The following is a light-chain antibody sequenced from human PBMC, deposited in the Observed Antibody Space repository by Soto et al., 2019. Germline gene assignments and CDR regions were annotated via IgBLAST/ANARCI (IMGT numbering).Light chain of an antibody. CDR2: GAS. V-gene: IGKV3-15*01. J-gene: IGKJ2*01. CDR1: QSVSSN. CDR3: QQYNNWPPYT. Sequence: EIVMTQSPATLSVSPGERATLSCRASQSVSSNLAWYQQKPGQAPRLLIYGASTRATGIPARFSGSGSGTEFTLTISSLKSEDFAVYYCQQYNNWPPYTIGQGTKLEIK.